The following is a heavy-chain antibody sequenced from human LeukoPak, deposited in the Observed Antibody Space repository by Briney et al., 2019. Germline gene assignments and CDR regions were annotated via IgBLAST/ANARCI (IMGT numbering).Heavy chain of an antibody. V-gene: IGHV3-7*01. CDR3: AGIVGDHTLNY. CDR1: GFTLNNYW. CDR2: IKQDGSER. D-gene: IGHD1-26*01. Sequence: GGSLRLSCAVSGFTLNNYWMSWVRQAPGKGLEWVANIKQDGSERYYVDSVKGRFTISRDNAKNSLYLQMNSLRAGDTAVYHCAGIVGDHTLNYWGQGTLVTVSS. J-gene: IGHJ4*02.